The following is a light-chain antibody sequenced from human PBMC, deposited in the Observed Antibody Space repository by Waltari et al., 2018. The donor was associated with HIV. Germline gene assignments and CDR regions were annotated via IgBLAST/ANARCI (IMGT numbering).Light chain of an antibody. V-gene: IGLV2-8*01. J-gene: IGLJ2*01. CDR1: SRDVCRYDY. CDR3: SSYAGINPVV. Sequence: QSALTQPPSASGSPGQSVTIPCTGTSRDVCRYDYFPWYQQHPGKAPQLLIFEVNKRPSGVPDRFSGSKSGNTASLTVSGLQAEDEAEYSCSSYAGINPVVFGGGTKLTVL. CDR2: EVN.